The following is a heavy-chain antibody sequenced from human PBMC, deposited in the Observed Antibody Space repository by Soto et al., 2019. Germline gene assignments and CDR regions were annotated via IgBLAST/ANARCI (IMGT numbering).Heavy chain of an antibody. Sequence: QVQLVQSGTEVKKPGSSVKVSCKASGGTFRNYPINWVRHAPGQGLEWMGSIFPLTDIPDYAQNFQARLTISADKSTSTAYMELSSLTSDDTAMYFCARGPLVVLNYFESWGQGTLVTVSS. CDR1: GGTFRNYP. V-gene: IGHV1-69*02. CDR2: IFPLTDIP. CDR3: ARGPLVVLNYFES. J-gene: IGHJ4*02.